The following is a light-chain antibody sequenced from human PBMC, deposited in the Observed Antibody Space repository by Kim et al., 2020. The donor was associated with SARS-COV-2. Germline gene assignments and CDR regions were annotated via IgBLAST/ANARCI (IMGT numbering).Light chain of an antibody. V-gene: IGLV3-19*01. Sequence: SSELTQDPAVPVALGQTVRITCQGDSLRSYYASWYQQKPGQAPVLVIYGKNNRPSGIPDRFSGSSSGNTASLTITGAQAEDEADYYCNSRDSSGNLFGGGTQLTVL. CDR3: NSRDSSGNL. CDR1: SLRSYY. J-gene: IGLJ2*01. CDR2: GKN.